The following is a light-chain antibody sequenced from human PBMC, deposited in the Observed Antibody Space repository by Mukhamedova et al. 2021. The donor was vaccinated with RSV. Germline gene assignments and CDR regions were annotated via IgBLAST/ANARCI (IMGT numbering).Light chain of an antibody. Sequence: WYQRRVHGKVPKLLIYAASTLQSGVPSRFRGSGSGTDVTLTISSVQPEDVATYYCQRYNDVPRTFGQGTKVEIK. V-gene: IGKV1-27*01. CDR3: QRYNDVPRT. CDR2: AAS. J-gene: IGKJ1*01.